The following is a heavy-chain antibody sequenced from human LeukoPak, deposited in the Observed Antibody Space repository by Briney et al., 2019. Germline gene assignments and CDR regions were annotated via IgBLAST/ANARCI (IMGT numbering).Heavy chain of an antibody. Sequence: GGSLRLSCAASGFTFSSYSMNWVRQAPGKGLEWVSSISSSSSYIYYADSVKGRFTISRDNAKNSLYLQMNSLRAEDTAVYYCARMVRGVIAPFDYWGQGTLVTVSS. V-gene: IGHV3-21*04. J-gene: IGHJ4*02. D-gene: IGHD3-10*01. CDR3: ARMVRGVIAPFDY. CDR2: ISSSSSYI. CDR1: GFTFSSYS.